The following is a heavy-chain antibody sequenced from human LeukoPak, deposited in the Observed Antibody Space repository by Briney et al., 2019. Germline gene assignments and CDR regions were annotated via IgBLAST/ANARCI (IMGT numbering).Heavy chain of an antibody. Sequence: PGRSLRLSCTASGFTFGDYAMSWVRQAPGKGLEWVGFIRSKAYGGTTEYAASVKGRFTISRDDSKSIAYLQMNSLKTEDTAVYYYTRVRFLEWLLHYYGMDVWGQGTTVTVSS. CDR2: IRSKAYGGTT. V-gene: IGHV3-49*04. CDR1: GFTFGDYA. D-gene: IGHD3-3*01. CDR3: TRVRFLEWLLHYYGMDV. J-gene: IGHJ6*02.